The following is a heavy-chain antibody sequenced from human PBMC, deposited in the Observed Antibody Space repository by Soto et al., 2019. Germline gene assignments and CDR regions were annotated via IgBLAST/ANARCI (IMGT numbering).Heavy chain of an antibody. Sequence: ASVKVSCKASGYTFTSYGISWVRQAPGQGLEWMGWISAYNGNTNYAQKLQGRVTMTTDTSTSTAYMELRSLRSDDTAVYYCASLGYCSSTSCYGGGAFDIWGQGTMVTVSS. D-gene: IGHD2-2*01. J-gene: IGHJ3*02. CDR3: ASLGYCSSTSCYGGGAFDI. CDR1: GYTFTSYG. V-gene: IGHV1-18*01. CDR2: ISAYNGNT.